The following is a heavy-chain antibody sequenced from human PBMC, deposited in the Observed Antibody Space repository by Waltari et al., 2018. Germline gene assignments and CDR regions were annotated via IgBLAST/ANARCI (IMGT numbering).Heavy chain of an antibody. CDR3: VRGPDRAKQGY. CDR1: GGPSSDDY. J-gene: IGHJ4*02. CDR2: IHPGGGT. D-gene: IGHD3-22*01. Sequence: QVLPQQWGAGLLKPSATLSPTCVVYGGPSSDDYWNWIRQSPGKGLKWIGEIHPGGGTDYNPSLRSRVTISVETPKNQFSLRLTSVTAADTAVYYCVRGPDRAKQGYWGQGTLVSVSS. V-gene: IGHV4-34*01.